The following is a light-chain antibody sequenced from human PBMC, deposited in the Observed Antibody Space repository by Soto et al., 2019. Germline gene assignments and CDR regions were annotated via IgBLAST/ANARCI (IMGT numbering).Light chain of an antibody. V-gene: IGLV2-14*03. Sequence: QSVLPQPASVSGSPGQSITISCTGTSSDVGGYNYVSWYQHHPGKAPKLMIYGVSNRPSGVSNRFSGSKSGNTASLTISGLQPEDEADYYCCSYTTSNTRQIVFGTGTKVTVL. CDR2: GVS. J-gene: IGLJ1*01. CDR3: CSYTTSNTRQIV. CDR1: SSDVGGYNY.